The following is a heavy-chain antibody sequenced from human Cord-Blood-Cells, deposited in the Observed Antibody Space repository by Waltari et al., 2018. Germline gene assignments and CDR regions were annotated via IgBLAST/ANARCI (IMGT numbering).Heavy chain of an antibody. J-gene: IGHJ2*01. CDR1: GYTFTGYS. Sequence: VQLVQSGAEVKKPGASVKVSCKASGYTFTGYSMHWVRQAPGQGLEWMGWINPNSGDTNYAQKFQGWVTMTRDTSISTAYMELSRLRSDDTAVYYCARTRPGSHDWYFDLWGRGTLVTVSS. V-gene: IGHV1-2*04. CDR2: INPNSGDT. CDR3: ARTRPGSHDWYFDL. D-gene: IGHD6-19*01.